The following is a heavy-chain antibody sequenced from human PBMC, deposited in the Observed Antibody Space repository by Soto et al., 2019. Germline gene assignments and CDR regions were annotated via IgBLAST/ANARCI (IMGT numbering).Heavy chain of an antibody. CDR2: IYHSGST. D-gene: IGHD7-27*01. CDR1: GGSISSGGYS. V-gene: IGHV4-30-2*01. J-gene: IGHJ5*02. Sequence: SETLSLTCAVSGGSISSGGYSWSWIRQPPGKGLEWIGYIYHSGSTYYNPSLKSRVTISVDRSKNQFSLKLSSVTAADTAVYYCARGRQDAGLGNWFDPWGQGTLVTVSS. CDR3: ARGRQDAGLGNWFDP.